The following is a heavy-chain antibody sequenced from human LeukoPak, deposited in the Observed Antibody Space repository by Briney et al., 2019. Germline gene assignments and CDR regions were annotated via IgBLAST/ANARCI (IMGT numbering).Heavy chain of an antibody. Sequence: ASVKVSCKASGYTFTGYYMHWVRQAPGQGLEWMGRIIPILGIANYAQKFQGRVTITTDESTSTAYMELSSLRSEDTAVYYCAKDQSFLWLQEYYFDYWGQGTLVTVSS. J-gene: IGHJ4*02. V-gene: IGHV1-69*04. CDR1: GYTFTGYY. CDR3: AKDQSFLWLQEYYFDY. D-gene: IGHD5-18*01. CDR2: IIPILGIA.